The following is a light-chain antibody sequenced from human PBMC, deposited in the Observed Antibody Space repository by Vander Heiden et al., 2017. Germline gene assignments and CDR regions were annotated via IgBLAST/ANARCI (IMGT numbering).Light chain of an antibody. CDR2: YAS. J-gene: IGKJ5*01. CDR1: QSVGSD. CDR3: QQRSNLPFT. V-gene: IGKV3-11*01. Sequence: EFALTQPPATLSFSPGDRATLPCRASQSVGSDLTWYQQKPGQAPRLLIYYASNRATGVPARFSGSGSGTDFTLTINSLEAEDFAIYYCQQRSNLPFTFGQGTQLEIK.